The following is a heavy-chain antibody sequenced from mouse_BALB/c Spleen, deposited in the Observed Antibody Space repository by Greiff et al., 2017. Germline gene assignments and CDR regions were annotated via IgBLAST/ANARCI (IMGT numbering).Heavy chain of an antibody. CDR1: GFSLTSYG. CDR3: ARDVGGNGNPAY. J-gene: IGHJ3*01. Sequence: VQRVESGPGLVAPSQSLSITCTVSGFSLTSYGVHWVRQPPGKGLEWLGVIWAGGSTNYNSALMSRLSISKDNSKSQVFLKMNSLQTDDTAMYYCARDVGGNGNPAYWGQGTLVTVSA. D-gene: IGHD2-1*01. V-gene: IGHV2-9*02. CDR2: IWAGGST.